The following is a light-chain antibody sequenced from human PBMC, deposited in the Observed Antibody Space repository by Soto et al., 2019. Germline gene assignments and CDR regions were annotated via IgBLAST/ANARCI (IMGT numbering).Light chain of an antibody. Sequence: QLVLTQSPSASASLGDSVRLTCTLTSGHTNFAVAWHQQQPDRGPRFLLKITSDGTHTKGDGVPDRFSGSSSGAERYLIISSLQPEDEADYYCQTWGAGSQVFGAGTKLTVL. J-gene: IGLJ3*02. CDR2: ITSDGTH. CDR1: SGHTNFA. V-gene: IGLV4-69*01. CDR3: QTWGAGSQV.